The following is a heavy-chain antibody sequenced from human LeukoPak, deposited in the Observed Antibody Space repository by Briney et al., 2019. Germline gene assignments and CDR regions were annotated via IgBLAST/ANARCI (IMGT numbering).Heavy chain of an antibody. J-gene: IGHJ5*02. CDR1: GFTFSDYY. CDR2: ISSSGSTI. CDR3: ARDWEDIVVVPAAIAGVNWFDP. V-gene: IGHV3-11*04. D-gene: IGHD2-2*01. Sequence: PGGSLRLSCAASGFTFSDYYMSWIRQAPGKGLEWVSYISSSGSTIYYADSVKGRFTISRDNAKNSLYLQMSSLRAEDTAVYYCARDWEDIVVVPAAIAGVNWFDPWGQGTLVTVSS.